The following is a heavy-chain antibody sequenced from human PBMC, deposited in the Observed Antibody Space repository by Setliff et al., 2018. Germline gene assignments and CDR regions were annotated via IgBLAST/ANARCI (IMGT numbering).Heavy chain of an antibody. CDR2: IYYSGST. CDR3: ARMTGFLYMDV. CDR1: GGSISSFY. J-gene: IGHJ6*04. Sequence: KPSETLSLTCTVSGGSISSFYWSWIRQPPGKGLEWIGYIYYSGSTNYNPSLKSRVTISVDTSKNQFSLKLSSVTAADTAVYYCARMTGFLYMDVWGKGTPVTVSS. V-gene: IGHV4-59*01. D-gene: IGHD3-3*01.